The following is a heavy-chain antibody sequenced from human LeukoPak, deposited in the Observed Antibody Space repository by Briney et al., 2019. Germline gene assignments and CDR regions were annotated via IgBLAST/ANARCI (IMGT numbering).Heavy chain of an antibody. D-gene: IGHD6-19*01. CDR3: AKNQGQWLVPVDY. V-gene: IGHV3-23*01. Sequence: TGGSLRLSCAASGFTFSNYAMSWVRQAPRKGLEWVSSMSGSGGSTYYADSVKGRFTISRDNSKNTLYLQMNNLGAEDTALYYCAKNQGQWLVPVDYWGQGTLVTVSS. CDR2: MSGSGGST. J-gene: IGHJ4*02. CDR1: GFTFSNYA.